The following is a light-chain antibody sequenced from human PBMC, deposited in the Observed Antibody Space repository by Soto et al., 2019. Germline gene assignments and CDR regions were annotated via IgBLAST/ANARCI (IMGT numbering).Light chain of an antibody. Sequence: QSVLTQPPSASGTPVQRVTMSCSGSSSNIGSNTVSWYQQLPGTAPKLLIYNNNQRPSGVPDRFSGSKSGTSASLAISGLQSEDEADYYCAVWDDSLNGVVFGGGTKLTVL. CDR2: NNN. CDR1: SSNIGSNT. J-gene: IGLJ2*01. V-gene: IGLV1-44*01. CDR3: AVWDDSLNGVV.